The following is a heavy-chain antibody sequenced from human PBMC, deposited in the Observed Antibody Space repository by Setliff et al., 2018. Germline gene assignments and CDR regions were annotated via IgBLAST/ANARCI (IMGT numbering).Heavy chain of an antibody. CDR3: ARVGIKGGYYFDY. V-gene: IGHV5-51*01. J-gene: IGHJ4*02. D-gene: IGHD7-27*01. CDR2: IFPTDSDT. CDR1: GYSFTNYW. Sequence: GESLKISCKRSGYSFTNYWIGWVRQMPGKGLEWMGIIFPTDSDTRYSPSFRGQVTISADKSISTAYSQWSSLKASDTAIYYCARVGIKGGYYFDYWGQGTLVTVSS.